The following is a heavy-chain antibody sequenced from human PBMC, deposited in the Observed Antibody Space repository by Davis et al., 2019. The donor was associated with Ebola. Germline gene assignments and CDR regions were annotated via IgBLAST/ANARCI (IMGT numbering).Heavy chain of an antibody. J-gene: IGHJ6*02. V-gene: IGHV1-46*01. CDR2: INPSGGST. D-gene: IGHD3-22*01. CDR3: ARVQGGYSSGLLSYYYYGMDV. CDR1: GYTFTGYY. Sequence: ASVKVSCKASGYTFTGYYMHWVRQAPGQGLEWMGWINPSGGSTSYAQKFQGRVTMTRDTSTSTVYMELSSLRSEDTAVYYCARVQGGYSSGLLSYYYYGMDVWGQGTTVTVSS.